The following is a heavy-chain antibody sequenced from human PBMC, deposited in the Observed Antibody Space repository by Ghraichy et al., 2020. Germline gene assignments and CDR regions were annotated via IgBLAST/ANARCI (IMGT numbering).Heavy chain of an antibody. CDR1: GFTFSDYY. CDR3: ARFFGYCSSTSCYRLLSDMDV. D-gene: IGHD2-2*03. CDR2: ISSSGSTI. J-gene: IGHJ6*03. V-gene: IGHV3-11*01. Sequence: GGSLRLSCAASGFTFSDYYMSWIRQAPGKGLEWVSYISSSGSTIYYADSVKGRFTISRDNAKNSLYLQMNSLRAEDTAVYYCARFFGYCSSTSCYRLLSDMDVWGKGTTVTVSS.